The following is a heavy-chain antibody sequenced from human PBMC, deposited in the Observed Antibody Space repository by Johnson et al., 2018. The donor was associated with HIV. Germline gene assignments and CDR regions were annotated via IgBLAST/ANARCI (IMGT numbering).Heavy chain of an antibody. Sequence: VQLVESGGGVVRPGGSLRLSCAASGFTFDDYGMSWVRRATGKGLEWVSGINWNGGSTGSADSVKGRFNISRDNAKNSLYVQMNSLRAEDTALYYCARITYYYGSGSYSGAFDIWGQGTMVTVSS. J-gene: IGHJ3*02. V-gene: IGHV3-20*04. CDR3: ARITYYYGSGSYSGAFDI. CDR2: INWNGGST. CDR1: GFTFDDYG. D-gene: IGHD3-10*01.